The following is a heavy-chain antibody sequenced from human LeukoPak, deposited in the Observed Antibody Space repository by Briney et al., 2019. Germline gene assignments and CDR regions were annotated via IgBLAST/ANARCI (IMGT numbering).Heavy chain of an antibody. Sequence: ASVKVSCKASGYTFTSYDINWVRQATGQGLEWMGWMNTNSGNTGYAQKFQGRLTMTRDTSTNTAYMELSSLRSEDTAVYFCARDGGSFSYNMDVWGQGTTVTVSS. CDR2: MNTNSGNT. J-gene: IGHJ6*02. CDR1: GYTFTSYD. CDR3: ARDGGSFSYNMDV. D-gene: IGHD1-26*01. V-gene: IGHV1-8*01.